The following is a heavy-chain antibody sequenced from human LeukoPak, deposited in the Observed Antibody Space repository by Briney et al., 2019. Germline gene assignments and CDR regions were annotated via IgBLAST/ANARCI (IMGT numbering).Heavy chain of an antibody. D-gene: IGHD3-10*01. V-gene: IGHV1-8*03. CDR1: GYTFTSYD. CDR3: AREVRKSWFGSRGFFDY. Sequence: EASVKVSCKASGYTFTSYDINWVRQATGQGLEWMGWMNPNSGNTGYAQKFQGRVTITRNTSISTAYMELSSLRSEDTAVYYCAREVRKSWFGSRGFFDYWGQGTLVTVSS. J-gene: IGHJ4*02. CDR2: MNPNSGNT.